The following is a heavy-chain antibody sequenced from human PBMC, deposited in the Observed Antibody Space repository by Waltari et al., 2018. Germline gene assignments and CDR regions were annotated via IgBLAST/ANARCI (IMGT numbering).Heavy chain of an antibody. CDR1: GYTFTDYY. CDR3: AKGGPAIFGVLNTKRFDC. Sequence: QVQLVQSGAEVKKPGASVKVSCKASGYTFTDYYVHWVRQAPGQGLEWMGRINANNGDADDAQKCQGRVTMTRDTSLDTADMELSRLRSDDTAEYYCAKGGPAIFGVLNTKRFDCWGQGTPVTVSS. CDR2: INANNGDA. J-gene: IGHJ4*02. D-gene: IGHD3-3*01. V-gene: IGHV1-2*06.